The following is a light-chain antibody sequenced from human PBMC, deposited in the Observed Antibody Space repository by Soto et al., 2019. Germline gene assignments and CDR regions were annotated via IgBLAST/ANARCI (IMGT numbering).Light chain of an antibody. J-gene: IGKJ1*01. CDR3: QQYNNWPPARN. CDR2: GAS. V-gene: IGKV3-15*01. Sequence: EIVMTQSPATLSVSPGERATLSCMASQSVGSNLAWYQQKPGQAPRLLIYGASTRATGIPATFSGSGSGTEFTLTISSLQSEDFAIYFCQQYNNWPPARNFGQGTKVESK. CDR1: QSVGSN.